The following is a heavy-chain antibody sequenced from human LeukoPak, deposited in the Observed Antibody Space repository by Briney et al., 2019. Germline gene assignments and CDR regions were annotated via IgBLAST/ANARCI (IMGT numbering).Heavy chain of an antibody. CDR2: IIPIFGTA. CDR3: ASSNRCSGGSCYLNWFDP. Sequence: HVASVKVSCKASGGTFSSYAISWVRQAPGQGLEWMGGIIPIFGTANYAQKFQGRVTITADKSTSTAYMELSSLRSEDTAVYYCASSNRCSGGSCYLNWFDPWGQGTLVTVSS. V-gene: IGHV1-69*06. J-gene: IGHJ5*02. CDR1: GGTFSSYA. D-gene: IGHD2-15*01.